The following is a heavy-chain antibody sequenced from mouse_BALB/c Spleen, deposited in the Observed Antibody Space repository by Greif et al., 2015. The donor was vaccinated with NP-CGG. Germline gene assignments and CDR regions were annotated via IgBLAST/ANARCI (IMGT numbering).Heavy chain of an antibody. CDR2: ISSGGSYT. CDR1: GFTFSSYT. V-gene: IGHV5-6-4*01. Sequence: EVKVVESGGGLVKPGGSLKLSCAASGFTFSSYTMSWVRQTPEKRLEWVATISSGGSYTYYPDSVKGRFTISRDNAKNTLYLQMSSLKSEDTAMYYCTRDAPNFDYWGQGTTLTVSS. CDR3: TRDAPNFDY. J-gene: IGHJ2*01.